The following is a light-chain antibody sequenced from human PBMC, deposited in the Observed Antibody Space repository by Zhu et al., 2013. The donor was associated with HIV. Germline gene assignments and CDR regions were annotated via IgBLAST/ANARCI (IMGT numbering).Light chain of an antibody. CDR3: QQYGTSPRT. J-gene: IGKJ1*01. Sequence: EIVLTQSPATLSLSPGERATLSCRASQSVGSYLAWYQQRPGQAPRLLIYGVVKRATGIPDRFSGSGSGTDFTLTISRLEAEDFAVYYCQQYGTSPRTFGQGTKVEIK. V-gene: IGKV3-20*01. CDR1: QSVGSY. CDR2: GVV.